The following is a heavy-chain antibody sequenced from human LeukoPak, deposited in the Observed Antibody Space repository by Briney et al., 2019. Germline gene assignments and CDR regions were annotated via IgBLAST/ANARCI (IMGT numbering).Heavy chain of an antibody. CDR3: ARGGSSRFDQ. CDR2: IKQDGSEK. Sequence: GGSLRLSCAASGFTFSNYWMSWVRQAPGKGLEWVAHIKQDGSEKYYVESVKGRFTIYRDNARNSLDLQMSSLRADDTAVYYCARGGSSRFDQWGQGTLVTVSS. D-gene: IGHD6-13*01. V-gene: IGHV3-7*04. J-gene: IGHJ4*02. CDR1: GFTFSNYW.